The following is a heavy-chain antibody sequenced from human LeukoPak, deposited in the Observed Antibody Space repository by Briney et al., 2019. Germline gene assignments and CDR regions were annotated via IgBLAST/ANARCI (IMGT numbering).Heavy chain of an antibody. CDR2: ISYDGSNK. CDR1: GFTFSSYA. D-gene: IGHD1-26*01. Sequence: GRSLRLSCAASGFTFSSYAMHWVRQAPGKGLEWVAVISYDGSNKYYADSVKGRFTISRDNSKNTLYLQMNSLRAEDTAVYHCARVIREWELLEGSDYWGQGTLVTVSS. V-gene: IGHV3-30-3*01. J-gene: IGHJ4*02. CDR3: ARVIREWELLEGSDY.